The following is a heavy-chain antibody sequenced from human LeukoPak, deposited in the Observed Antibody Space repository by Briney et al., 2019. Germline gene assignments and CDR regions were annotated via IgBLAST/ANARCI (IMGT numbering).Heavy chain of an antibody. V-gene: IGHV1-18*01. CDR2: ISAYNGNT. D-gene: IGHD6-13*01. CDR3: ARFKKAAAGESYDY. Sequence: ASVKVSFKASGYTFTSYGISGVRQAPGQGLEWMGWISAYNGNTNYAQKLQGRVNMTTDTSTSTAYMELRSLRSDDTAVYYCARFKKAAAGESYDYWGQGTLVTVSS. CDR1: GYTFTSYG. J-gene: IGHJ4*02.